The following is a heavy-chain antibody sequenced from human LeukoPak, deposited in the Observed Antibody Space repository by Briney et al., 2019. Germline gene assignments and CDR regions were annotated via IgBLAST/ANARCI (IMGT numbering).Heavy chain of an antibody. CDR2: ISDIGSI. D-gene: IGHD2/OR15-2a*01. J-gene: IGHJ4*02. Sequence: SETLSLTCAVSGGSISSYYWSWIRQPPGKGLEWIASISDIGSINYNPSLKSRVTISLDPSKIQFSLKLSSVTAADTAVYYCAGHHPRNTVYFWGQGTLVTVSS. V-gene: IGHV4-59*08. CDR1: GGSISSYY. CDR3: AGHHPRNTVYF.